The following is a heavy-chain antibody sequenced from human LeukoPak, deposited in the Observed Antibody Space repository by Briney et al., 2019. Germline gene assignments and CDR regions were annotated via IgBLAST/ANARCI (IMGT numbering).Heavy chain of an antibody. CDR2: ISGSGGGT. CDR1: GFTFSNYA. CDR3: ASCVTTVTTSLDY. J-gene: IGHJ4*02. D-gene: IGHD4-11*01. V-gene: IGHV3-23*01. Sequence: GGSLRLSCTASGFTFSNYAMSWVRQAPGEGLEWVAAISGSGGGTYYADSVEGRFTISRDNSKNTLYLQMNSLRAEDTAVYYCASCVTTVTTSLDYWGQGTLVTVSS.